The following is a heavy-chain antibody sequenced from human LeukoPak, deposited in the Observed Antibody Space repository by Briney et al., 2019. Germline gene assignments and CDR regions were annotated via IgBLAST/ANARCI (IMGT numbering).Heavy chain of an antibody. D-gene: IGHD4-17*01. CDR2: IWYDGNNK. Sequence: GRSLRLSCAASGFTFSSYGMHWVRQAPGKGLEWVADIWYDGNNKHCAESVKGRFTISRDNSKNTLYLQMSSLRAEDTAVYYCARDPNYGDYGLDYWGQGTLVTVSS. CDR3: ARDPNYGDYGLDY. CDR1: GFTFSSYG. J-gene: IGHJ4*02. V-gene: IGHV3-33*01.